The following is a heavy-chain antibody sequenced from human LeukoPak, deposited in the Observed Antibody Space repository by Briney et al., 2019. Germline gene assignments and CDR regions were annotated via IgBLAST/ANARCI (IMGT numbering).Heavy chain of an antibody. V-gene: IGHV3-9*01. CDR1: GFTFDDYA. CDR2: ISWNSGSI. J-gene: IGHJ4*02. CDR3: ARGSYYYDSSGYYSGN. D-gene: IGHD3-22*01. Sequence: PGGSLRLSCAASGFTFDDYAMHWVRQAPGKGLEWVSGISWNSGSIGYADSVKGRFTISRDNAKNSLYLQMNSLRAEDTALYYCARGSYYYDSSGYYSGNWGQGTLVTVSS.